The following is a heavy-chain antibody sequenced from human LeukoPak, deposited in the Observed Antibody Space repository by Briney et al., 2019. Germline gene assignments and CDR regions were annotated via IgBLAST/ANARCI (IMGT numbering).Heavy chain of an antibody. Sequence: GGSLILSCAASGFTFSSYWMSWVRQAPGKGLEWVANIKQDGSEKYYVDSVKGRLTISRDNAKNSLYLQMNSLRAEDTAVYYCARGGYGSGIYYFDYWGQGTLVTVSS. V-gene: IGHV3-7*05. CDR1: GFTFSSYW. CDR3: ARGGYGSGIYYFDY. J-gene: IGHJ4*02. CDR2: IKQDGSEK. D-gene: IGHD3-10*01.